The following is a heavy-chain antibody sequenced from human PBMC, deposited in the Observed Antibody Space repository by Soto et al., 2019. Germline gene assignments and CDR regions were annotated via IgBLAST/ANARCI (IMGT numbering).Heavy chain of an antibody. J-gene: IGHJ5*02. CDR2: IYYSGST. D-gene: IGHD2-8*01. CDR3: ARTYCTNGVCPDWFDP. V-gene: IGHV4-31*03. CDR1: GGSISSGGYY. Sequence: PSETLSLTCTVSGGSISSGGYYWSWIRQHPGKGLEWIGYIYYSGSTYYNPSLKSRVTISVDTSENQFSLKLSSVTAADTAVYYCARTYCTNGVCPDWFDPWGRGTLVTVSS.